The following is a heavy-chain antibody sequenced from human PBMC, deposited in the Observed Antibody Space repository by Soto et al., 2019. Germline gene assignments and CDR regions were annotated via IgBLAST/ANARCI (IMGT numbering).Heavy chain of an antibody. J-gene: IGHJ3*01. Sequence: QTPGKGLEWVGRVRNKAHSYTTEYAPSVEGRFTISRNDSKNSLYLEMNRVEIEETADYYCFIITMLRGGLGALDFGGQGTKVTVSS. V-gene: IGHV3-72*01. CDR3: FIITMLRGGLGALDF. CDR2: VRNKAHSYTT. D-gene: IGHD3-10*01.